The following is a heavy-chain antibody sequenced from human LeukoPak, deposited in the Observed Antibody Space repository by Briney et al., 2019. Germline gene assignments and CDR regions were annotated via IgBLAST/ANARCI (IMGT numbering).Heavy chain of an antibody. J-gene: IGHJ4*02. V-gene: IGHV1-2*02. D-gene: IGHD5-12*01. CDR1: SYTFTGYY. CDR2: INPHSGDT. CDR3: AKDMRSRGYSGYDCFDY. Sequence: ASVKVSCKATSYTFTGYYMHWVRQAPGQGLEWMGWINPHSGDTNYAQKFQGRVTMTRDTSTSTAYMEVSRLRSDDTAVYYCAKDMRSRGYSGYDCFDYWGQGTLVTVSS.